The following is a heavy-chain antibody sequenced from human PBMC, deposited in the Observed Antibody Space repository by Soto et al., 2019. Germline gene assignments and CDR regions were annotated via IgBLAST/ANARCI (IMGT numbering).Heavy chain of an antibody. Sequence: SETLSLTCAVSGYSISSGYYWRWIRQPPGKGLEWIGSIYHSGRTYYNPSLTRRATISVATSKNQSSLKLSSLTAADTAVYYCARAGVARTPIFGVVAPYGMDVWGQGTTVTVSS. D-gene: IGHD3-3*01. J-gene: IGHJ6*02. V-gene: IGHV4-38-2*01. CDR3: ARAGVARTPIFGVVAPYGMDV. CDR2: IYHSGRT. CDR1: GYSISSGYY.